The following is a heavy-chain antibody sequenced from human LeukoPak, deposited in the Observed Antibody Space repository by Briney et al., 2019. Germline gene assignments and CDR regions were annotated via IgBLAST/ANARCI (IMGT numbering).Heavy chain of an antibody. D-gene: IGHD1-26*01. V-gene: IGHV1-69*04. CDR2: IIPILGIA. J-gene: IGHJ4*02. Sequence: SVKVSCKASGGTFSSYAISWVRQAPGQGLEWMGRIIPILGIANYAQKFQGRVTITADKSTSTAYMELSSLRSEDTAAYYCARDEWELLITLNYWGQGTLVTVSS. CDR1: GGTFSSYA. CDR3: ARDEWELLITLNY.